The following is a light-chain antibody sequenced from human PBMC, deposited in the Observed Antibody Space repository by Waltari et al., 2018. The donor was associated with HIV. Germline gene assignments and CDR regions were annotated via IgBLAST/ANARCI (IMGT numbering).Light chain of an antibody. CDR3: AVWDDSLNGYV. J-gene: IGLJ1*01. CDR1: SSNIGSNT. V-gene: IGLV1-44*01. Sequence: QSVLTQPPSASGTPGQRVTFSCSGRSSNIGSNTVHWYQQFPGAAPKLLIYTNNQRPSGVPDRFSGSKSGTSASLAISGLQSEDEADYYCAVWDDSLNGYVFGPGTKVTVL. CDR2: TNN.